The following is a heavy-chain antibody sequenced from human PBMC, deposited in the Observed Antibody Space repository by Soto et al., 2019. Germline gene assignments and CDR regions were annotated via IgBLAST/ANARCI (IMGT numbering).Heavy chain of an antibody. Sequence: SETLSLTCTVSGGSVSSSSYYWGWIRQPPGKGLEWIGTIYYSGSTYYNPSLKSRVTISIDTSKNQFSLQLISVTAADTAVYYCARTGGARATGLFDFWGQDTLVTVYS. D-gene: IGHD1-26*01. J-gene: IGHJ4*02. CDR2: IYYSGST. CDR3: ARTGGARATGLFDF. CDR1: GGSVSSSSYY. V-gene: IGHV4-39*01.